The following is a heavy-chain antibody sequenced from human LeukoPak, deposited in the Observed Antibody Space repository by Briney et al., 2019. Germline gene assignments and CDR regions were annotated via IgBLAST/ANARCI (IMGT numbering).Heavy chain of an antibody. CDR3: ARSIGPAAEDC. D-gene: IGHD6-13*01. CDR2: INPNSGA. Sequence: ASVKVSCKASGYTFTDYYMHWVRQAPGQGLEWMGWINPNSGANYAQKFQGRVTMARDTSISTAYMELSSLTSDDIALYYCARSIGPAAEDCWGQGTLVTVSS. V-gene: IGHV1-2*02. J-gene: IGHJ4*02. CDR1: GYTFTDYY.